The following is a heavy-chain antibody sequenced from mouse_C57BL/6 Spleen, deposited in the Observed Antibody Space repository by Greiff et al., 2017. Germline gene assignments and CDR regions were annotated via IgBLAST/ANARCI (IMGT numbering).Heavy chain of an antibody. CDR3: ARSGGFYYAMDY. CDR1: GYSFTGYY. Sequence: EVQLVESGPELVKPGASVKISCKASGYSFTGYYMNWVKQSPEKSLEWIGEINPSTGGTTYNQKFKAKATLTVDKSSSTAYMQLKSLTSEDSAVYYCARSGGFYYAMDYWGQGTSVTVSS. J-gene: IGHJ4*01. V-gene: IGHV1-42*01. D-gene: IGHD3-1*01. CDR2: INPSTGGT.